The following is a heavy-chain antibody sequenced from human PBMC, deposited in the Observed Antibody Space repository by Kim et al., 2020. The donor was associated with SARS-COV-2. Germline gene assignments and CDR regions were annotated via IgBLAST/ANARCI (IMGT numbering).Heavy chain of an antibody. CDR3: ARYYYGSGSYFRDV. Sequence: PSLKSRVTISVDTSKNQFSLKLSSVTAADTAVYYCARYYYGSGSYFRDVWGQGTTVTVSS. V-gene: IGHV4-31*02. D-gene: IGHD3-10*01. J-gene: IGHJ6*02.